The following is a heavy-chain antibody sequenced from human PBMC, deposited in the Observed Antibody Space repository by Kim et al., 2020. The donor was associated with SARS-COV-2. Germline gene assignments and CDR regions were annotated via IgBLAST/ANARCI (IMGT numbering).Heavy chain of an antibody. CDR2: ISGSGDTT. J-gene: IGHJ4*02. CDR3: TREPDHYGDYVWHFDS. Sequence: GGSLRLSCAGPGFFFSNHAMNWVRQSPGKGLEWVSRISGSGDTTHYADSVKGRFLISRDNSNNTVYLQMDSLRVEDTATYSCTREPDHYGDYVWHFDSWGQGTLVAVSS. V-gene: IGHV3-23*01. D-gene: IGHD4-17*01. CDR1: GFFFSNHA.